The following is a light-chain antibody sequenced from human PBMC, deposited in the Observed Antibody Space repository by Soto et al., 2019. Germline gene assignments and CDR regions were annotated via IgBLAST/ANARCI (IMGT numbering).Light chain of an antibody. CDR3: ATWDDSLGRYV. CDR2: RNN. J-gene: IGLJ1*01. Sequence: QSVLTQPPSGSGIPGQRVTISCSGSSSNIGADYVFWYQQLPGTAPKVLIYRNNQRPSGVPDRFSGSKSGTSASLAISGLRSEDEADYYCATWDDSLGRYVFGTGTKVTVL. V-gene: IGLV1-47*01. CDR1: SSNIGADY.